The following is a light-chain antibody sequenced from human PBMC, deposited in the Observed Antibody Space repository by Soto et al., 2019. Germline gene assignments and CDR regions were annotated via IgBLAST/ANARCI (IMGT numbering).Light chain of an antibody. J-gene: IGKJ1*01. Sequence: DIQMTQSPSSLSASVGDSLTITCRASQYISTYLNWYQQKPGKAPKLLSYAASSLQSGVPSRFSGSGSGTDFTLTSSSLQPEDFATYYCQQSYSTLWTFGQGTKVDIK. CDR1: QYISTY. CDR2: AAS. V-gene: IGKV1-39*01. CDR3: QQSYSTLWT.